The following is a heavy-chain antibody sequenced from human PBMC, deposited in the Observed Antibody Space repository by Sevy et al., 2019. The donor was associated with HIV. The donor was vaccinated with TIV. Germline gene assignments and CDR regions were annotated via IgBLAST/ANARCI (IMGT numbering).Heavy chain of an antibody. J-gene: IGHJ4*02. V-gene: IGHV3-7*01. CDR1: GFTFSSYW. D-gene: IGHD4-17*01. CDR2: IKQDGSEK. CDR3: VRDGDGEAFDY. Sequence: GGSLRLSCAASGFTFSSYWMSWVRQAPGKGLEWVANIKQDGSEKYYVDSGKGRFTISGDNAKNSLYLQMNSLRAEDTAVYYCVRDGDGEAFDYWGQGTLVTVSS.